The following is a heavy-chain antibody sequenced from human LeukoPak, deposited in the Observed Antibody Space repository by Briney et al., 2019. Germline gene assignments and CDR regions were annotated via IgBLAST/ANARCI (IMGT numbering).Heavy chain of an antibody. CDR1: GFTVSSNY. V-gene: IGHV3-66*02. Sequence: PGGSLRLSCAASGFTVSSNYMSWVRQAPGKGLEWVSLIYSDDDTYYADSVKGRFTISRDNSKNTLYLQMNSLRTEDTAVYYCAREGYYDISGTSRAFDNWGQGTMVTVSS. CDR3: AREGYYDISGTSRAFDN. D-gene: IGHD3-22*01. CDR2: IYSDDDT. J-gene: IGHJ3*02.